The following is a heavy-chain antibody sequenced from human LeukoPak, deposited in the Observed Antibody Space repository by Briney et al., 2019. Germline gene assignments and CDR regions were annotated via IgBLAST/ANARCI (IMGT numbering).Heavy chain of an antibody. CDR2: TRSKANSYAT. J-gene: IGHJ6*02. Sequence: PGGSLRLSCAASGFTFSGSAMHWVRQASGKGLEWVGRTRSKANSYATAYAASVKGRFTISRDDSKNTAYLQMNSLKTEDTAVYYCTSSIAAAGNYYYGMDVWGQGTTVTVSS. CDR3: TSSIAAAGNYYYGMDV. V-gene: IGHV3-73*01. CDR1: GFTFSGSA. D-gene: IGHD6-13*01.